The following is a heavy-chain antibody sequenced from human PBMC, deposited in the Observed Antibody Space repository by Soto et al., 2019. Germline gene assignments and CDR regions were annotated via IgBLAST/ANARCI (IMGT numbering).Heavy chain of an antibody. Sequence: EVQLVESGGGLVKPGGSLRLSCAASGFTFSSYSLNWVRQAPGKGLEWVSSISSSSTYIYYADSVKGRFTISRDNAKNSLYLQMNSLRAEDTAVYYCAREMTTVVTPFDYWGQGTLVTVSS. V-gene: IGHV3-21*01. CDR3: AREMTTVVTPFDY. CDR1: GFTFSSYS. CDR2: ISSSSTYI. D-gene: IGHD4-17*01. J-gene: IGHJ4*02.